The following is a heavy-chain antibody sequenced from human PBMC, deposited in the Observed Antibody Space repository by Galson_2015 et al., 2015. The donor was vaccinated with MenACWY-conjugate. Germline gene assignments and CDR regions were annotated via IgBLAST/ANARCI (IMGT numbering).Heavy chain of an antibody. J-gene: IGHJ4*02. Sequence: CKASGYTFTSYAMHWVRQAPGQRLEWMGWINAGNGNTKYSQKFQGRVTITRDTSASTAYMELSSLRSEDTAVYYCAREDVGVAATVAYWGQGTLVTVSS. CDR2: INAGNGNT. V-gene: IGHV1-3*01. D-gene: IGHD2-15*01. CDR3: AREDVGVAATVAY. CDR1: GYTFTSYA.